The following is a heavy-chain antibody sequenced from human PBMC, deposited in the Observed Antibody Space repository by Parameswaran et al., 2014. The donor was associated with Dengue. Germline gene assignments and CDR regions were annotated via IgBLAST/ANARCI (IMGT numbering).Heavy chain of an antibody. V-gene: IGHV1-8*01. J-gene: IGHJ5*02. CDR3: ARRGTIRITIFGVVIIGNWFDP. Sequence: WVRQAPGQGLEWMGWMNPNSGNTGYAQKFQGRVTMTRNTSISTAYMELSSLRSEDTAVYYCARRGTIRITIFGVVIIGNWFDPWGQGTLVTVSS. D-gene: IGHD3-3*01. CDR2: MNPNSGNT.